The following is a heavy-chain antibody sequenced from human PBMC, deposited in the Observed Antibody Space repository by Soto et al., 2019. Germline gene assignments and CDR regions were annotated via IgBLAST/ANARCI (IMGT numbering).Heavy chain of an antibody. V-gene: IGHV5-51*01. Sequence: GASQKISWKASGYSFTSYWIGWVRQMPGKGLEWMGIIYPGDSDTRYSPSFQGQVTISADTSISTAYLQWSSRKASDTAVYYCATDAHGGSDDSFDIWGQGTMVTVSS. CDR2: IYPGDSDT. CDR3: ATDAHGGSDDSFDI. J-gene: IGHJ3*02. CDR1: GYSFTSYW. D-gene: IGHD2-15*01.